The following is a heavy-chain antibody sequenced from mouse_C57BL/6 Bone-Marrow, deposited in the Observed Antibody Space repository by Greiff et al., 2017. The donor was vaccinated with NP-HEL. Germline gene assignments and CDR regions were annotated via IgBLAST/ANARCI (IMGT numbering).Heavy chain of an antibody. CDR2: TFYSGIT. D-gene: IGHD1-1*01. Sequence: EVHLVESGPSLVRPSQTLSLTCTVTGFSINSDCYWIWIRQFPGNKLEYIGYTFYSGITYYNPSLESRTYITRDTSKNQFSLKLSSVTTEDTATYYCARYYGSSYWYFDVWGTGTTVTVSS. CDR3: ARYYGSSYWYFDV. J-gene: IGHJ1*03. CDR1: GFSINSDCY. V-gene: IGHV3-3*01.